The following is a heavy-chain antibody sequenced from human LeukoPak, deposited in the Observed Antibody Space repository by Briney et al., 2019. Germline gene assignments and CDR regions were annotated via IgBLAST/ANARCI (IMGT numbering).Heavy chain of an antibody. J-gene: IGHJ4*02. CDR3: ARRADDSSWSYFDL. CDR2: IYSDGSST. V-gene: IGHV3-74*01. CDR1: GFTFSNYW. D-gene: IGHD6-13*01. Sequence: GGSLRLSCAASGFTFSNYWMHWVRQAPGKGLVWVSRIYSDGSSTTYADFVRGRFTISRDNAKNTLYLQMNSLRAEDTAVYYCARRADDSSWSYFDLWGQGTLATVSS.